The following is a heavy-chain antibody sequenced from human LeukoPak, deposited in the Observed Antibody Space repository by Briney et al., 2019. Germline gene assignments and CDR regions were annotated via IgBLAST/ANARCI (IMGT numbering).Heavy chain of an antibody. CDR3: AKAPAYSSGWHTYVDY. Sequence: PGGSLRLSCAASGFTFSSYGMHWVRQAPGKGLEWVAVIWYDGSNKYYADSVKGRFTISRDNAKNSLYLQMNSLRAEDTALYYCAKAPAYSSGWHTYVDYWGQGTLVTVSS. D-gene: IGHD6-19*01. CDR1: GFTFSSYG. V-gene: IGHV3-33*03. CDR2: IWYDGSNK. J-gene: IGHJ4*02.